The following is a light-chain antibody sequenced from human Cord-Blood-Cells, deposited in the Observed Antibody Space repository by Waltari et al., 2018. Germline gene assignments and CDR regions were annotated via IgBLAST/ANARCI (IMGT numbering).Light chain of an antibody. CDR3: CSYAGSSTLV. CDR1: SSDVGSSNL. V-gene: IGLV2-23*01. CDR2: EGS. J-gene: IGLJ2*01. Sequence: QSALTQPASVSGSPGQSISISCTGTSSDVGSSNLVSWYQQHPGKAPKPIIYEGSKRPSGVSNRFSGSKSGNTASLTISGLQAEDEADYYCCSYAGSSTLVFGGGTKLTVL.